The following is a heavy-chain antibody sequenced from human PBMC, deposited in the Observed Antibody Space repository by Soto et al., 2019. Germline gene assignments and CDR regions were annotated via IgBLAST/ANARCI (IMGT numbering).Heavy chain of an antibody. CDR3: ASTLNYYDSSGYPNAEYFQH. J-gene: IGHJ1*01. D-gene: IGHD3-22*01. CDR2: IIPIFGTA. V-gene: IGHV1-69*13. CDR1: GGTFSSYA. Sequence: SVKVSCKASGGTFSSYAISWVRQAPGQGLEWIGGIIPIFGTANYAQKFQGRVTITADESTSTAYMELSSLRSEDTAVYYCASTLNYYDSSGYPNAEYFQHWGQGTLVTVSS.